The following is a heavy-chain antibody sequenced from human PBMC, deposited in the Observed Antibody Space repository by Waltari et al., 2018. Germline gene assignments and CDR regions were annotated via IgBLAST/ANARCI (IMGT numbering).Heavy chain of an antibody. CDR2: LYTSGST. J-gene: IGHJ4*02. CDR1: GGPIRRYY. Sequence: QVQLQESGPGLVKPSETLSLTCTVPGGPIRRYYWSWIRQPAGKGLEWIGRLYTSGSTNYNPSPKSRVTMSVDTSKNQFSLKLSSVTAADTAVYYCARVSETNDFDYWGQGTLVTVSS. CDR3: ARVSETNDFDY. V-gene: IGHV4-4*07.